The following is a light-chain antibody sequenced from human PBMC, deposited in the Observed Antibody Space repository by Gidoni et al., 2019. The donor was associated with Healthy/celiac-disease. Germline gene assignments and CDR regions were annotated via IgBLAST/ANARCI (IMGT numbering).Light chain of an antibody. CDR1: QSVSSY. CDR2: DAS. CDR3: QQRSNWPPWT. Sequence: EIVLTQSPATLSWSPGERATLSCRASQSVSSYLAWYQQTPGQAPRLLIYDASNRATGIPARFSGSGSGTDFTLTISSLEPEDFAVYYCQQRSNWPPWTFGQGTKVEIK. J-gene: IGKJ1*01. V-gene: IGKV3-11*01.